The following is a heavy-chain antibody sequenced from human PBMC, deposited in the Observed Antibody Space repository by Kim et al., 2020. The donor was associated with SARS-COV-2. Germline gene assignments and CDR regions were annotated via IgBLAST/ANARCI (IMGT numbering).Heavy chain of an antibody. Sequence: ASVKVSCKASGYTFTGFYIHWVRQAPGQGLEWMGWINPGSGGTNDAQKFQGRVTMNRDTSVSTAYMELSRLRSDDTAIYYCAISTVPGAIDYWGQGTLVTVSS. J-gene: IGHJ4*02. CDR2: INPGSGGT. D-gene: IGHD6-19*01. V-gene: IGHV1-2*02. CDR3: AISTVPGAIDY. CDR1: GYTFTGFY.